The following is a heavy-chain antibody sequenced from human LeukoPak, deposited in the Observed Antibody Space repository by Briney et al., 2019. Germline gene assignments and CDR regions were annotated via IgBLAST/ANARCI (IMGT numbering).Heavy chain of an antibody. CDR1: RSTFRTYD. J-gene: IGHJ6*03. V-gene: IGHV1-8*01. CDR2: MNPKTGTT. CDR3: ARGLLGYYYYYMDV. Sequence: GASVKVSCKASRSTFRTYDIHWVRQTRGQGLEWMAWMNPKTGTTGYATTFQGRISMTSNTSISTAYMELSSVRPEDTAIYYCARGLLGYYYYYMDVWGEGTTVTVSS. D-gene: IGHD2-21*01.